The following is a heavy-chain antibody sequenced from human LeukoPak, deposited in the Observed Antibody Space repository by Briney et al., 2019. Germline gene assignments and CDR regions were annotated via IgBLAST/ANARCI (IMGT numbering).Heavy chain of an antibody. CDR2: IYTSGST. CDR3: ARPVPLRGSYYNRFSYFDY. V-gene: IGHV4-4*07. D-gene: IGHD3-10*01. J-gene: IGHJ4*02. CDR1: GGSISSYY. Sequence: PSETLSLTCTVSGGSISSYYWSWIRQPAGKGLEWIGRIYTSGSTNYNPSLKSRVTMSVDTSKNQFSLKLSSVTAADTAVYYCARPVPLRGSYYNRFSYFDYWGQGTLVTVSS.